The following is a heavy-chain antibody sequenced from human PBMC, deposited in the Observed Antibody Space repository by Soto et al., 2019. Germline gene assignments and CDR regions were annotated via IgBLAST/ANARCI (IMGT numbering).Heavy chain of an antibody. CDR3: AKTRSQYCRSTSCQYYFDY. D-gene: IGHD2-2*01. CDR1: GFTVISSA. V-gene: IGHV3-23*01. J-gene: IGHJ4*02. CDR2: ISGSGGST. Sequence: KLSCASSGFTVISSAVGVACEGQGKGLEWVSIISGSGGSTSYAVSVKGRFTISRHNSKTTLYLQMNSLRAEDTAVYYCAKTRSQYCRSTSCQYYFDYWGQGTLVTVSS.